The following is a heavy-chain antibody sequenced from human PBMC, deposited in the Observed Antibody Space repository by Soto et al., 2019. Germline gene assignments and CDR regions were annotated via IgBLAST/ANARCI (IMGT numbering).Heavy chain of an antibody. CDR2: TKSDGSGT. V-gene: IGHV3-74*01. J-gene: IGHJ6*04. CDR3: ARGGFDYGPGRMDV. CDR1: GFTFSNYW. Sequence: VQLVESGGGLLQPGGSLTLSCTASGFTFSNYWMHWVRQAPGKGLVWVSRTKSDGSGTSYTDSVKGRFTISRDNAYNPLYLQMSNLRAEATAVYYCARGGFDYGPGRMDVWGKGTTVIVSS. D-gene: IGHD3-10*01.